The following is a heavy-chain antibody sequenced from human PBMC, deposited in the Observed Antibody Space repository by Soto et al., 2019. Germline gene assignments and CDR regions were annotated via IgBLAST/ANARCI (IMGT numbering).Heavy chain of an antibody. CDR3: VKNRGSWYGPSDY. CDR1: GFTFSSYA. CDR2: ISSNGGST. J-gene: IGHJ4*02. V-gene: IGHV3-64D*06. D-gene: IGHD6-13*01. Sequence: SLRLSCSASGFTFSSYAMHWVRQAPGKGLEYVSGISSNGGSTYYADSVKGRFTISRDNSKNTLYLQMSSLRAEDTAVYYCVKNRGSWYGPSDYWGQGTLVTVSS.